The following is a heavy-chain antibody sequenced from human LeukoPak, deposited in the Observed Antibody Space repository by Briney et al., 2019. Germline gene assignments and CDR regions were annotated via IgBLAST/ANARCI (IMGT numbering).Heavy chain of an antibody. V-gene: IGHV6-1*01. J-gene: IGHJ6*03. CDR3: AKNGDRGAYCTGGTCYPYFYYYMDV. CDR1: GDSVSRNSAT. Sequence: SQTLSLTCAISGDSVSRNSATWNWIRQSPSRGLEWLGRTYYRSKWYNDYALSVKSRITINADTSKNQFSLQLNSVTPEDTAIYYCAKNGDRGAYCTGGTCYPYFYYYMDVWGKGTTVTI. CDR2: TYYRSKWYN. D-gene: IGHD2-15*01.